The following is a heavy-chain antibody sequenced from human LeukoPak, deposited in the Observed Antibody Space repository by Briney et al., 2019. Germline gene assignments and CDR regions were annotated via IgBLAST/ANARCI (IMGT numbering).Heavy chain of an antibody. J-gene: IGHJ2*01. Sequence: HPSETLSLTCTVSGGSISSYYWSWIRQPAGKGLEWIGRIYISGSTNYNPSLKSRVTISVDTSKNQFSLKLSSVTAADTAVYYCARVYYSNSYDYWYFDLWGRGTLVTVSS. CDR2: IYISGST. D-gene: IGHD6-13*01. CDR1: GGSISSYY. V-gene: IGHV4-4*07. CDR3: ARVYYSNSYDYWYFDL.